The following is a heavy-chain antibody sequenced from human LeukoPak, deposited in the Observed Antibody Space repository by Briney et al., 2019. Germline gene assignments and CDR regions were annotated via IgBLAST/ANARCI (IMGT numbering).Heavy chain of an antibody. V-gene: IGHV4-38-2*02. CDR3: VRDQHSGTEGYFEF. D-gene: IGHD1-26*01. J-gene: IGHJ4*02. Sequence: PSETLSLTCTVSGFLISRGYHWGWIRQPPGKGLEWIGNIYHSGSPYYNPSLKSRLTVSLDTSKNQISLNLASVTAADTAVYYCVRDQHSGTEGYFEFWGQGILVTVSS. CDR1: GFLISRGYH. CDR2: IYHSGSP.